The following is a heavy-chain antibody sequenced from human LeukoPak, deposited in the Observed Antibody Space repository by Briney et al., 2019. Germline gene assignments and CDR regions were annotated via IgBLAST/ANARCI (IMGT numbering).Heavy chain of an antibody. CDR2: IYYSGST. V-gene: IGHV4-31*03. CDR3: ARGDSVKAKSGSYYLDY. CDR1: GGSISSGGYY. D-gene: IGHD1-26*01. Sequence: PSETLSLTCTVSGGSISSGGYYWSWIRQHPGKGLEWIGYIYYSGSTYYNPSLKSRVTISVDTSKNQFSLKLSSVTAADTAVYYCARGDSVKAKSGSYYLDYWGQGTLVTVSS. J-gene: IGHJ4*02.